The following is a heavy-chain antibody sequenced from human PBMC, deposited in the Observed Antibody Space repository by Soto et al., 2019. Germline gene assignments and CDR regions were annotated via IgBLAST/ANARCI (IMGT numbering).Heavy chain of an antibody. V-gene: IGHV4-34*01. CDR2: INHSGST. CDR3: ARSTKVYCTNGVCYNGPYYYYMDV. D-gene: IGHD2-8*01. J-gene: IGHJ6*03. Sequence: SETLSLTCAVYGGSFSGYYWSWIRQPPGKGLEWIGEINHSGSTNYNPSLKSRVTISVDTSKNQFSLKLSSVTAADTAVYYCARSTKVYCTNGVCYNGPYYYYMDVCGKGTTVTVSS. CDR1: GGSFSGYY.